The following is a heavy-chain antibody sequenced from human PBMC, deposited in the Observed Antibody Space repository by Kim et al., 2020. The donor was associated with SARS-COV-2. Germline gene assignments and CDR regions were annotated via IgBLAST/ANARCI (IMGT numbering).Heavy chain of an antibody. V-gene: IGHV3-73*01. CDR3: TRLYYDIFTDYGMDV. CDR1: GFNFSGSA. Sequence: GGSLRLSCAASGFNFSGSAVHWVRQASGKGLEWVGRIRSKPNNYATTYAASVKGRFTISRDDSKNTAYLQMNSLKTEDTALYYCTRLYYDIFTDYGMDVWGQGTTVTVSS. J-gene: IGHJ6*02. D-gene: IGHD3-9*01. CDR2: IRSKPNNYAT.